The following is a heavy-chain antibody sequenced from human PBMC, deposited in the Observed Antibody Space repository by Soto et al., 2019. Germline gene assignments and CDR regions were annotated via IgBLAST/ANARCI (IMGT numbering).Heavy chain of an antibody. J-gene: IGHJ5*02. CDR2: IYPGDSDT. Sequence: SGESLKISCKGSGYSFTSYWIGWVRQMPGKGLEWMGIIYPGDSDTRYSPSFQGQVTISADKSISTAYLQWSSLKASDTAMYYCARLVGATPSLNWFDPWGQGTLVTVSS. D-gene: IGHD1-26*01. V-gene: IGHV5-51*01. CDR3: ARLVGATPSLNWFDP. CDR1: GYSFTSYW.